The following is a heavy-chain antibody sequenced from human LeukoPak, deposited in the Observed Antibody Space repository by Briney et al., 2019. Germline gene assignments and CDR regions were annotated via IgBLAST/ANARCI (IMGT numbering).Heavy chain of an antibody. D-gene: IGHD2-2*01. V-gene: IGHV4-39*01. CDR2: IYYSGST. CDR1: GGSISSSSYY. CDR3: ARVVPAAFWFDP. Sequence: PSETLSLTCTVSGGSISSSSYYWGWIRQPPGKGLEWIGSIYYSGSTYYNPSLKSRVTISVDTSKNQFSLKLSSVTAADTAVYYCARVVPAAFWFDPGGQGTLVTVSS. J-gene: IGHJ5*02.